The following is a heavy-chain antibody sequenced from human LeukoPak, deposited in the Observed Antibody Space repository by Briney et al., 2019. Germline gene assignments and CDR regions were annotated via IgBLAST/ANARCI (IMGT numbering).Heavy chain of an antibody. V-gene: IGHV4-59*01. CDR2: IFSKGST. Sequence: SETLSLTCTVSGGSITRYYWTWLRQPPAKGLEWIGYIFSKGSTNYNPSLKSRVAISLDTSKRQFSLRLTSVTAADTAVYYCARDGCSSTSCYSDYYYGMDVWGQGTTVTVSS. D-gene: IGHD2-2*01. J-gene: IGHJ6*02. CDR1: GGSITRYY. CDR3: ARDGCSSTSCYSDYYYGMDV.